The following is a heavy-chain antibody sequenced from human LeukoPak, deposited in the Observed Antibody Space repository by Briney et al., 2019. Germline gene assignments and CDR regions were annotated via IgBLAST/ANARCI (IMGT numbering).Heavy chain of an antibody. Sequence: GASLRLSCAASGFTFSNYAMSWVRQAPGKGLEWVSAILGSGGSTYYADSVKGRFTVSRDNSKSTLYLQMNSLRAEDTALYYCAKWGDYDVLTGYYVPDYWGQGTLVTVST. J-gene: IGHJ4*02. D-gene: IGHD3-9*01. CDR3: AKWGDYDVLTGYYVPDY. CDR1: GFTFSNYA. CDR2: ILGSGGST. V-gene: IGHV3-23*01.